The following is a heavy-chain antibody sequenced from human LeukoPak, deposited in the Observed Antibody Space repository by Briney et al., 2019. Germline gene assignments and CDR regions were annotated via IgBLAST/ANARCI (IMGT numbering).Heavy chain of an antibody. D-gene: IGHD3-10*01. CDR3: ARDLHGSGSHNY. CDR1: GYTFTSYY. Sequence: ASVKVSCKASGYTFTSYYMHWVRQAPGQGLEWMGIINPSGGSTSYAQKFQGRVTMTRDMSTSTVYMELSSLRSDDTAVYYCARDLHGSGSHNYWGQGTLVTVSS. J-gene: IGHJ4*02. V-gene: IGHV1-46*01. CDR2: INPSGGST.